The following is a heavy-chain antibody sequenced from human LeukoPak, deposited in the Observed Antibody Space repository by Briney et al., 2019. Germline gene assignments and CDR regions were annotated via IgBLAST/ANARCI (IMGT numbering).Heavy chain of an antibody. CDR3: AKDWYYYDSSGSPLGYFDY. CDR2: ISSSGGST. CDR1: GFTFSSYA. D-gene: IGHD3-22*01. Sequence: PGGSLRLSCAASGFTFSSYAVSWVRQAPGKGLEWVSAISSSGGSTYYADSVKGRFTISRDNSKNTLYLQMNSLRAEDTAVYYCAKDWYYYDSSGSPLGYFDYWGQGTLVTVSS. V-gene: IGHV3-23*01. J-gene: IGHJ4*02.